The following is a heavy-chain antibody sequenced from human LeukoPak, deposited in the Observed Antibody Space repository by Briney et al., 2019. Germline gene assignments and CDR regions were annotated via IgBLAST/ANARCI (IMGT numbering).Heavy chain of an antibody. CDR3: AKDLESMYSSSWLYYYYGMDV. CDR1: GFTFSSYA. CDR2: ISGSGGST. J-gene: IGHJ6*02. D-gene: IGHD6-13*01. V-gene: IGHV3-23*01. Sequence: GGSLRLSCAASGFTFSSYAMSWVRQAPGKGLEWVSAISGSGGSTYYADSVKGRFTISRDNSKNTLYLQMNSLRAEDTAVYYCAKDLESMYSSSWLYYYYGMDVWGQGTTVTVSS.